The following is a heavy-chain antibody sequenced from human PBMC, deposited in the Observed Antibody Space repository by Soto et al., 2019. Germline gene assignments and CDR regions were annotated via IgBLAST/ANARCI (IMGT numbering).Heavy chain of an antibody. V-gene: IGHV4-30-2*01. J-gene: IGHJ6*02. CDR2: IYHSGST. CDR1: GGSISSVVYS. Sequence: TLSLTCAVSGGSISSVVYSWSWIRQPPGKGLEWIGYIYHSGSTYYNPSLKSRVTISVDKSKNQFSLKLSSVTAADTAVYYCARAHYGDYGYGMDVWGQGSTVTVSS. D-gene: IGHD4-17*01. CDR3: ARAHYGDYGYGMDV.